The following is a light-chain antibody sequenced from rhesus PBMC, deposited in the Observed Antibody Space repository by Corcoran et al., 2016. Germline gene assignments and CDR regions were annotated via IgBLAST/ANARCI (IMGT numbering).Light chain of an antibody. CDR3: KQRNSYPLT. CDR2: DAS. V-gene: IGKV1-38*01. J-gene: IGKJ4*01. Sequence: DIQLTQSPSSLSASVGDRVTITCRASQGISSYLAWYQQKPGKAPKLLIYDASNLQSGVPSRFSGSGAGTEFTLTISSLQPEDFAVYYCKQRNSYPLTFGGGTKVELK. CDR1: QGISSY.